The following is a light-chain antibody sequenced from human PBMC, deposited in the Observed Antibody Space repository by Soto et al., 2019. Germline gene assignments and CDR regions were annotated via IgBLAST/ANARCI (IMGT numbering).Light chain of an antibody. CDR1: QSVSSH. CDR3: QQRSDRLPIT. V-gene: IGKV3-11*01. J-gene: IGKJ5*01. Sequence: EIVLTQSPGTLSLSPVERGTLSCRASQSVSSHLAWYQQTPGQAPRLLIYDASKRPTGIPARFSGSGSGTDSTLTISSLEPEDSAVYYCQQRSDRLPITFGQGTRLEIK. CDR2: DAS.